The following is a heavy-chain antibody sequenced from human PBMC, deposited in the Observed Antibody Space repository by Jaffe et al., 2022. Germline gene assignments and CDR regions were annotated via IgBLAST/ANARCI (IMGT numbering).Heavy chain of an antibody. CDR1: GFTFSSYA. D-gene: IGHD2-15*01. J-gene: IGHJ4*02. CDR3: AKVRPRDIVVVVAAKPGFDY. Sequence: EVQLLESGGGLVQPGGSLRLSCAASGFTFSSYAMSWVRQAPGKGLEWVSAISGSGGSTYYADSVKGRFTISRDNSKNTLYLQMNSLRAEDTAVYYCAKVRPRDIVVVVAAKPGFDYWGQGTLVTVSS. CDR2: ISGSGGST. V-gene: IGHV3-23*01.